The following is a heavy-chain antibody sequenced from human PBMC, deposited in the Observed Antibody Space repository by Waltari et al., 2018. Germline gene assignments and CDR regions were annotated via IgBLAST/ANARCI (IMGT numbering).Heavy chain of an antibody. CDR1: GYTFTSYA. Sequence: QVQLVQSGAEVKKPGASVKVSCKASGYTFTSYAMHWVRQAPGQRLEWMGWINAGNGNTKYSQEFQGRVTITRDTSASTAYMELSSLRSEDMAVYYCARSRTYYDCWSGYTILDFDYWGQGTLVTVSS. V-gene: IGHV1-3*03. CDR2: INAGNGNT. D-gene: IGHD3-3*01. CDR3: ARSRTYYDCWSGYTILDFDY. J-gene: IGHJ4*02.